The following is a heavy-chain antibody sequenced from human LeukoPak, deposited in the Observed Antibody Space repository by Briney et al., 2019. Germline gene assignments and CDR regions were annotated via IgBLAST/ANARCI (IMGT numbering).Heavy chain of an antibody. D-gene: IGHD4/OR15-4a*01. Sequence: GGSLRLSCAASGFTFSSYSMNWVRQAPGKGLEWVSVISSGSSYIYYADSVKGRFTISRDNTKNSLYLQMNSLRTKDTAVYYCARDPNMVITYLFDSWGQGTLVTVSS. J-gene: IGHJ4*02. CDR3: ARDPNMVITYLFDS. CDR2: ISSGSSYI. V-gene: IGHV3-21*01. CDR1: GFTFSSYS.